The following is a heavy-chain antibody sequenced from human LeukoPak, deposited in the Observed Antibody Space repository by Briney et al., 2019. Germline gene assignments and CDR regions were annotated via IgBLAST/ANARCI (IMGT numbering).Heavy chain of an antibody. CDR3: ARQGYDFWSGYPHLIDY. V-gene: IGHV3-21*01. CDR1: GFTFSSYS. CDR2: ISSSSSYI. Sequence: GGSLRLSCAASGFTFSSYSMNWVRQAPGKGLEWVSSISSSSSYIYYADSVKGRFTISRDNAKNSLYLQMNSLRAEDTAVYYCARQGYDFWSGYPHLIDYWGQGTLVTVSS. D-gene: IGHD3-3*01. J-gene: IGHJ4*02.